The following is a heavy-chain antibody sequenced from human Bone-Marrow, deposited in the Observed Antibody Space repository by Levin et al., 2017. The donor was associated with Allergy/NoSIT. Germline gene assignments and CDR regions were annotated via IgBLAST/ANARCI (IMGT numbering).Heavy chain of an antibody. Sequence: LSLTCAASGFTFSNSEMNWVRQAPGKGLEWLSYISSSGSPIYYADSVKGRFTISRDDAKNSLYLQMNSLTAEDTAVYYCARDHAAAAAFDIWGQGTTVTVSS. J-gene: IGHJ3*02. CDR2: ISSSGSPI. CDR1: GFTFSNSE. V-gene: IGHV3-48*03. CDR3: ARDHAAAAAFDI. D-gene: IGHD6-13*01.